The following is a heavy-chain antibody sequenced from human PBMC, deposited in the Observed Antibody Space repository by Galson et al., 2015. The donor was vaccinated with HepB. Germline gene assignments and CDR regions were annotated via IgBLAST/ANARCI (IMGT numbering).Heavy chain of an antibody. CDR1: GYSFTSYW. CDR2: IYPGDSDT. D-gene: IGHD3-10*01. J-gene: IGHJ4*02. Sequence: QSGAEVKKPGESLKISCKGSGYSFTSYWIGWVRQMPGKGLEWMGIIYPGDSDTRYSPSFQGQVTISADKSISTAYLQWSGLKASDTAMYYCARNSMVRGVIITEDVWGQGTLVTVSS. CDR3: ARNSMVRGVIITEDV. V-gene: IGHV5-51*01.